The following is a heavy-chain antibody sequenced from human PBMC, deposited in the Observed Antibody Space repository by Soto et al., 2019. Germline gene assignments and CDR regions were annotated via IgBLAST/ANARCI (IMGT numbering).Heavy chain of an antibody. CDR2: INTNTGNP. V-gene: IGHV7-4-1*01. Sequence: ASVKVSCKASGYTFTSYAMNWVRQAPGQGLEWMGWINTNTGNPTYAQGFTGRFVFSLDTSVSTAYLQICSLKAEDTAVYYCARALTYYDFWSGYYTSYYYYYGMDVWGQGTTVTVSS. CDR3: ARALTYYDFWSGYYTSYYYYYGMDV. J-gene: IGHJ6*02. CDR1: GYTFTSYA. D-gene: IGHD3-3*01.